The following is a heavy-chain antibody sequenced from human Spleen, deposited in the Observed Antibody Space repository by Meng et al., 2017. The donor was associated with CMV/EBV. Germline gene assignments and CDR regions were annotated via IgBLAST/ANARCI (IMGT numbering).Heavy chain of an antibody. CDR1: VGSISSRNW. V-gene: IGHV4-4*02. D-gene: IGHD6-6*01. CDR3: ARVGYSSSSGFDY. CDR2: IYHSGST. Sequence: AVSVGSISSRNWWSWARQPPGKGLEWIGEIYHSGSTNYNPSLKSRVTISVDKSKNQFSLKLSSVTAADTAVYYCARVGYSSSSGFDYWGQETLVTVSS. J-gene: IGHJ4*02.